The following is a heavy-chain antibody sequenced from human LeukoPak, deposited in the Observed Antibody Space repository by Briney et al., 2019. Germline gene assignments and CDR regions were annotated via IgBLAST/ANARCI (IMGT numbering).Heavy chain of an antibody. Sequence: ASVKVSCKASGYTFTSYGISGVRQAPGQGLEWMGWISAYNGNTNYAQKLQGRVTMTTDTSTSTAYMELRSLRSDDTAVYYCARGSPLVRPPSGYFDYWGQGTLVTVSS. CDR2: ISAYNGNT. CDR1: GYTFTSYG. CDR3: ARGSPLVRPPSGYFDY. D-gene: IGHD6-13*01. J-gene: IGHJ4*02. V-gene: IGHV1-18*04.